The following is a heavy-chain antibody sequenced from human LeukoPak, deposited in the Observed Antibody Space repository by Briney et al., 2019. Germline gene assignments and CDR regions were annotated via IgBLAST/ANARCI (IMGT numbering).Heavy chain of an antibody. J-gene: IGHJ4*02. D-gene: IGHD3-3*01. CDR2: ISGSGGST. V-gene: IGHV3-23*01. CDR1: GFTFSSYA. Sequence: GGSLRLSCAASGFTFSSYAMSWVRQAPGKGLEWVSAISGSGGSTYYADSVKGRFTISRDNSKNTLYRQMNSLRAEDTAVYYCAKGYDFWSGYYSSFDYWGQGTLVTVPS. CDR3: AKGYDFWSGYYSSFDY.